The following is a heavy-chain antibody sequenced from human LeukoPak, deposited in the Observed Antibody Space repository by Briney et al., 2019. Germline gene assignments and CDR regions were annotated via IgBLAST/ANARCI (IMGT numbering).Heavy chain of an antibody. D-gene: IGHD6-19*01. J-gene: IGHJ6*03. V-gene: IGHV3-23*01. Sequence: GSLRLSCLASGFTFSNYAMNWVRQAPGKGLEWVSAISGSGDATYYADSVRGRFIISRDNFRNTLFLHLKDLRAEDTAIYYCARLEGTGWSGYMDVWGKGTTVTVS. CDR1: GFTFSNYA. CDR3: ARLEGTGWSGYMDV. CDR2: ISGSGDAT.